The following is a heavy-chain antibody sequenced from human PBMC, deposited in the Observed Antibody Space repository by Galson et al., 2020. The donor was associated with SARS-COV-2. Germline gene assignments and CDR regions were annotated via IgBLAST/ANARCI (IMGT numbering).Heavy chain of an antibody. D-gene: IGHD3-22*01. Sequence: GGSLRLSCAASGFSFRTSGMHWVRQAPGKGLEWVAVTWYGGSFIYYADSVKGRFTMSRDDSTNTVYLEMNRLRADDTAIYYCARGSGLSSPPAHYYDTRGYFAEYFQDWGLGTLGTVSS. CDR3: ARGSGLSSPPAHYYDTRGYFAEYFQD. CDR1: GFSFRTSG. CDR2: TWYGGSFI. V-gene: IGHV3-33*01. J-gene: IGHJ1*01.